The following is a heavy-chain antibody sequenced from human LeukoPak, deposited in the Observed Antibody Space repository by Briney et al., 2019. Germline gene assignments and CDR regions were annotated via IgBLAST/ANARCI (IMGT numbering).Heavy chain of an antibody. D-gene: IGHD6-13*01. CDR1: GFTFSKYG. V-gene: IGHV3-33*01. CDR2: IWYDGRTK. J-gene: IGHJ4*02. CDR3: ARGTITAAGRLDY. Sequence: PGGPLRLSCAASGFTFSKYGIHWVRQAPGKGLEWVAVIWYDGRTKYYADSVKGRFTISRDNSKNTLYLQLNSLRVEDTAVYYCARGTITAAGRLDYWGQGTLVTVSS.